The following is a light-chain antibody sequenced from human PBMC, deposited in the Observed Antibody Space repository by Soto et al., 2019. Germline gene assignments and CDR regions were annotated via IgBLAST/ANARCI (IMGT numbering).Light chain of an antibody. V-gene: IGKV3D-15*01. CDR3: HHYSSWPPYT. CDR2: GSS. Sequence: EIVVTQSPDTLSVSPGERAALSCRTSQSAGSHLAWYQQKPGQVPRLLIYGSSNRATGIPVRFSGSGSGTEFTLTISSLQSEDFSVYYCHHYSSWPPYTFGQGTKVDIK. J-gene: IGKJ2*01. CDR1: QSAGSH.